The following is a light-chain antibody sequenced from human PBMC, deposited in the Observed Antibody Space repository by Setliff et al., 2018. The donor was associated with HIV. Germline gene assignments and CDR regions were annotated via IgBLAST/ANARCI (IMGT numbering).Light chain of an antibody. CDR1: SNDVGGYNY. J-gene: IGLJ1*01. CDR3: SSYTGSGTFV. CDR2: DVS. V-gene: IGLV2-14*03. Sequence: SALTQPASVSGSPGQSITISCTGTSNDVGGYNYVAWYQEHPGKAPKLMIYDVSNRPSGASNRFSGSKSGSTASLTVSGLLAEDESDYYCSSYTGSGTFVFGGGTKVTVL.